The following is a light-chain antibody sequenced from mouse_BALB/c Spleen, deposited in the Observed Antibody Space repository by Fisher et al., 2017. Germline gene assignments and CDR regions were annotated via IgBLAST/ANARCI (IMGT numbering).Light chain of an antibody. Sequence: IVITQTTAIMSASPGEKVTMTCSASSSVSYMHWYQQKSGTSPKRWIYDTSKLASGVPARFSGSGSRTDFTLTIDPVEADDAATYYCQQNNEDPYTFGGGTKLEIK. CDR2: DTS. V-gene: IGKV4-59*01. CDR1: SSVSY. CDR3: QQNNEDPYT. J-gene: IGKJ2*01.